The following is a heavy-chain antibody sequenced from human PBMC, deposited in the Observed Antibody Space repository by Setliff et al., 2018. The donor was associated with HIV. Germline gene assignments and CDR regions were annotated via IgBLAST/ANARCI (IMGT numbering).Heavy chain of an antibody. J-gene: IGHJ4*02. D-gene: IGHD6-6*01. CDR3: ARVWAMQQLVPGY. V-gene: IGHV3-30*06. CDR1: GFTFSSYG. Sequence: GGSMRLSCAASGFTFSSYGMHWVRQAPGKGLEWVAYISYDGSSKYYADSVKGRFTISRDKSKSTLYLQMNSLRVEDTAVYYCARVWAMQQLVPGYWGQGTLVTVSS. CDR2: ISYDGSSK.